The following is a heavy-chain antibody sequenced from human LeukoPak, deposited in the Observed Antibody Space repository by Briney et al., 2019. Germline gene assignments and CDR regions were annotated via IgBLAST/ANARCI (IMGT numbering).Heavy chain of an antibody. V-gene: IGHV3-33*01. CDR3: ARDLQSGTTSAFDN. J-gene: IGHJ4*02. CDR1: GFDFSDYA. Sequence: PGGSLRLSCAASGFDFSDYAMHWVRQAPGKGLEWLAVIWYDGSDSYSADSVKGRFTISRDNSKNTLYLQMTSLRVEDTAIYYCARDLQSGTTSAFDNWGQGTLVTVSS. CDR2: IWYDGSDS. D-gene: IGHD1-1*01.